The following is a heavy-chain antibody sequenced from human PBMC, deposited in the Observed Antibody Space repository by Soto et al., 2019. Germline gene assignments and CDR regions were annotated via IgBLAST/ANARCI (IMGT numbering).Heavy chain of an antibody. Sequence: GGSLRLSCAAPGFTFSSYWMHWVRQAPGKGLVWVSRINSDGSSTSYADSVKGRFTISRDNAKNTLYLQMNSLRAEDTAVYYCAREAGYSSSWDYYFDYWGQGTLVTVSS. D-gene: IGHD6-13*01. CDR2: INSDGSST. CDR3: AREAGYSSSWDYYFDY. CDR1: GFTFSSYW. J-gene: IGHJ4*02. V-gene: IGHV3-74*01.